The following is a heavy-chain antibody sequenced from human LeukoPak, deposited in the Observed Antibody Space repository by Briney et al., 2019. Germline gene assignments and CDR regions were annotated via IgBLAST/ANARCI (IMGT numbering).Heavy chain of an antibody. CDR1: GYMVSDYY. D-gene: IGHD2-2*01. J-gene: IGHJ4*02. CDR3: ARVRDNACDY. V-gene: IGHV1-2*02. Sequence: ASVTVSCKTSGYMVSDYYMHWVRQARGQGLEWMGWLRGDTGDTDSPQKFKGRVTMTRDTATNTAYMQLSRLTYDDTAMYFCARVRDNACDYWGQGTLVTVSS. CDR2: LRGDTGDT.